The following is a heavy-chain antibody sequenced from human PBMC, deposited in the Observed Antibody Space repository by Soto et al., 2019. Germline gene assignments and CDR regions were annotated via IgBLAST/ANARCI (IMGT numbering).Heavy chain of an antibody. CDR1: GFIFTNYA. Sequence: GGSLRLSCAASGFIFTNYAMNWVRQAPGKGLEWVSAISGSGGSTYYADSVKGRFTISRDNSKNTLYVQMNSLRAEDTAVYYCARDRVKNSVIAAAAFDEGGQGALVSVSS. CDR2: ISGSGGST. V-gene: IGHV3-23*01. D-gene: IGHD6-13*01. CDR3: ARDRVKNSVIAAAAFDE. J-gene: IGHJ4*02.